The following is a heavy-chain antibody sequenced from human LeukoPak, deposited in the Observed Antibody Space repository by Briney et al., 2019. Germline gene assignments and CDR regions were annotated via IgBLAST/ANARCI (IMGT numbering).Heavy chain of an antibody. CDR3: ARRLVRWAGDH. V-gene: IGHV1-2*02. CDR1: GYRFTGYY. J-gene: IGHJ4*02. CDR2: INPNNGGT. Sequence: ASVKVSCKASGYRFTGYYMHWLRQAPGQGLEWMGWINPNNGGTTYAQKFQGRVTMTRDTSISTAYMELSSLRSDDTAVYYGARRLVRWAGDHWGQGTLVTVSS. D-gene: IGHD6-19*01.